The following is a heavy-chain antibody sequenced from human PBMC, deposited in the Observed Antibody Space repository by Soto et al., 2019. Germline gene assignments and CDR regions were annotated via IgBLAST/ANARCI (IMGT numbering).Heavy chain of an antibody. J-gene: IGHJ4*02. CDR2: VSTYNGNA. V-gene: IGHV1-18*01. Sequence: QVQLVQPGAEVKKPGASVKVSCKASGYIFTSFGITWVRQAPGQGLEWMGWVSTYNGNAKYAQKLQGRVTMSTDTSTSTAYMELRSLRSDDTAVYYCTRGAGQGSGSYDWGQGTLVTVSS. D-gene: IGHD3-10*01. CDR1: GYIFTSFG. CDR3: TRGAGQGSGSYD.